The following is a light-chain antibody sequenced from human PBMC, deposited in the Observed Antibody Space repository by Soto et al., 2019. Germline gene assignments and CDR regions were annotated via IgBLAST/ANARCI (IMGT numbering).Light chain of an antibody. CDR3: CSHAGDSVV. Sequence: QSALTQPASVSGSPGQSIAISCTGTSSDVGGYNFVSWYQQHPGKAPKLMIYEVSNRPSGVPGRFSGSKSGNTASLTISGLQAEDESDYYCCSHAGDSVVFGTGTKLTVL. CDR1: SSDVGGYNF. J-gene: IGLJ1*01. CDR2: EVS. V-gene: IGLV2-14*01.